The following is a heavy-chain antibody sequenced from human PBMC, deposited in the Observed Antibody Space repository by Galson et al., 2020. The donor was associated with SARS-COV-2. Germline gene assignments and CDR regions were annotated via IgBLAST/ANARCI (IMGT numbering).Heavy chain of an antibody. D-gene: IGHD2-8*01. J-gene: IGHJ4*02. CDR3: ARGNGFNHY. CDR1: GASITDHF. V-gene: IGHV4-59*11. Sequence: SETLSLTCTVSGASITDHFWGWIRQPPGKGLEWIGYSNYIGNTNYNPSLKSRVTISVDTSKNQFSLKLSSVTAAVTAVYFCARGNGFNHYWGQGTLVTVSS. CDR2: SNYIGNT.